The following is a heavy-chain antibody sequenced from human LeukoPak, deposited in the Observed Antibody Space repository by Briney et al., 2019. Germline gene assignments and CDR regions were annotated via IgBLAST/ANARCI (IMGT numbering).Heavy chain of an antibody. Sequence: GGSLRLSCAASGFTFSSYSMNWVRQAPGKGLEWVSSISSSSSYIYYADSVKGRFTISRDNAKNSLYLQMNSLGAEDTAVYYCAREKKSSTSMDYWGQGTLVTVST. CDR3: AREKKSSTSMDY. J-gene: IGHJ4*02. CDR1: GFTFSSYS. D-gene: IGHD2-2*01. V-gene: IGHV3-21*01. CDR2: ISSSSSYI.